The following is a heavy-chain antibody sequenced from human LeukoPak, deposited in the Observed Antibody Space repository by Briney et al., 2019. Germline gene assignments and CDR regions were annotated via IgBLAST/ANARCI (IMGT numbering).Heavy chain of an antibody. CDR3: ARRTYDILTGHFDY. CDR1: GGSISSGDYY. J-gene: IGHJ4*02. Sequence: PSETLSLTCTVSGGSISSGDYYWSWIRQPPGKGLEWIGYIYYSGSTYYNPSLKSRVTISVDTSKNQFSLKLSSVTATDTAVYYCARRTYDILTGHFDYWGQGTLVTVSS. CDR2: IYYSGST. D-gene: IGHD3-9*01. V-gene: IGHV4-30-4*08.